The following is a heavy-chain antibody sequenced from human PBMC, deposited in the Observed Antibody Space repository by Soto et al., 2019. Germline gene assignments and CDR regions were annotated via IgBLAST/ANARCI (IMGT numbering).Heavy chain of an antibody. J-gene: IGHJ5*02. V-gene: IGHV4-39*01. CDR1: GGSISRSSYY. CDR2: IYYSGST. Sequence: SETLSLTCTVSGGSISRSSYYWGWIRQPPGKGLEWIGSIYYSGSTYYNPSLESRVSISVDTSRNQFSLKLRSVTAADTAVYYCGVWGTYRQNWFDPWGQGTLVTVSS. CDR3: GVWGTYRQNWFDP. D-gene: IGHD3-16*02.